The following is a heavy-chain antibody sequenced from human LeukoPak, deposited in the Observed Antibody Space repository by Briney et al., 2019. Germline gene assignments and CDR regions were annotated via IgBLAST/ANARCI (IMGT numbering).Heavy chain of an antibody. J-gene: IGHJ3*02. CDR1: GGSINGYH. V-gene: IGHV4-59*01. CDR2: VSHSGNT. CDR3: ATNAAAAPDDTFDI. Sequence: SQTLSLTCTVSGGSINGYHWSWIRQPPGKGLEWIGYVSHSGNTNYNPSLKSRVTISIDRSKNQFSLKLSSVTAADTAVYYCATNAAAAPDDTFDIWGQGTLVTVSS. D-gene: IGHD6-13*01.